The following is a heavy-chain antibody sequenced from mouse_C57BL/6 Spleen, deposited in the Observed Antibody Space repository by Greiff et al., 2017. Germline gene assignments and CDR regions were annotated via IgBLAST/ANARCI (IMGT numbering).Heavy chain of an antibody. Sequence: EVQLVESGGDLVKPGGSLKLSCAASGYTFTSYGMSWVRQTPDQRLEWVATLSSGGSYTYYPDSVKGRVTISRDKAKNTLYLEMSSLKSEDTAMYYCARRGNYGHYYARDYWGQGTSVTVSS. CDR2: LSSGGSYT. D-gene: IGHD2-1*01. V-gene: IGHV5-6*01. J-gene: IGHJ4*01. CDR3: ARRGNYGHYYARDY. CDR1: GYTFTSYG.